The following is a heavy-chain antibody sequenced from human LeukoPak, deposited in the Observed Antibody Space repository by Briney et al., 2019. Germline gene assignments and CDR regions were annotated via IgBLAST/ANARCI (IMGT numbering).Heavy chain of an antibody. V-gene: IGHV4-39*07. J-gene: IGHJ4*02. CDR1: GGSISSYY. D-gene: IGHD3-22*01. CDR2: IYYSGST. Sequence: SETLSLTCTVSGGSISSYYWGWIRQPPGKGLEWIGSIYYSGSTYYNPSLKSRVTISVDTSKNQFSLKLSSVTAADTAVYYCASSYYDSSGYYPYWGQGTLVTVSS. CDR3: ASSYYDSSGYYPY.